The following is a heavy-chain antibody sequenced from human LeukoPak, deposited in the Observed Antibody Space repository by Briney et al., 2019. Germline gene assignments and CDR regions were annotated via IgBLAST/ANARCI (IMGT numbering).Heavy chain of an antibody. Sequence: GASVKVSCKASGYTFTGYYMHWVRQATGQGLEWMGWMNPNSGNTGYAQKFRGRVTMTRNTSISTAYMELSSLRSEDTAVYYCARGMNGGNDYWGQGTLVTVSS. CDR2: MNPNSGNT. D-gene: IGHD2-15*01. J-gene: IGHJ4*02. V-gene: IGHV1-8*02. CDR3: ARGMNGGNDY. CDR1: GYTFTGYY.